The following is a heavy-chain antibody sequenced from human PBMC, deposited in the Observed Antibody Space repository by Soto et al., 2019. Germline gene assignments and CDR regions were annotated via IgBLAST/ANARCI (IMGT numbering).Heavy chain of an antibody. V-gene: IGHV3-21*01. J-gene: IGHJ5*02. D-gene: IGHD6-13*01. CDR3: TRDASRDSSARGWFDP. CDR1: GFTFRSFT. CDR2: ISSNSAYI. Sequence: GGSPRLSCAASGFTFRSFTMNWVRQAPGKGLEWVSTISSNSAYIYYTDALRGRFTISRDNAKNSLHLQMNSLRAEDTAVYYCTRDASRDSSARGWFDPWGPGTLVTSPQ.